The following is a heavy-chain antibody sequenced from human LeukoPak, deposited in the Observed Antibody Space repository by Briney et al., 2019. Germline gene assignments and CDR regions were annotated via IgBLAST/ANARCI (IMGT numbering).Heavy chain of an antibody. CDR2: ISAYNGNT. CDR1: GYTFTSYG. CDR3: ARARSIAVAGTRDKYYFDY. D-gene: IGHD6-19*01. Sequence: ASVKVSCKASGYTFTSYGISWVRQAPGQGLEWMGWISAYNGNTNYAQKLQGRVTMTTDTSTSTAYMERRSLRSDDTAVYYCARARSIAVAGTRDKYYFDYWGQGTLVTVSS. V-gene: IGHV1-18*01. J-gene: IGHJ4*02.